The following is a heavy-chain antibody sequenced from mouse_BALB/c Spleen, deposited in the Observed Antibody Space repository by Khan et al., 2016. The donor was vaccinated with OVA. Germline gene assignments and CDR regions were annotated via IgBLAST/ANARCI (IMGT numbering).Heavy chain of an antibody. J-gene: IGHJ2*01. CDR1: GFTFSGFG. CDR2: ISSGSSTI. Sequence: EVELVESGGGLVQPGGSRKLSCAASGFTFSGFGMHWVRQTPEKGLEWVAYISSGSSTIYYADKAKGRFTISRDNTKNPLFLQMTSLRAEDTAMYYCARRDSFDYWGQGTTLTVSS. CDR3: ARRDSFDY. V-gene: IGHV5-17*02.